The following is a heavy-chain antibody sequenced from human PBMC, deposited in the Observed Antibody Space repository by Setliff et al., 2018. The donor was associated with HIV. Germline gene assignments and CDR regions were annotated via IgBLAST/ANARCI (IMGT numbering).Heavy chain of an antibody. V-gene: IGHV1-18*01. D-gene: IGHD3-3*01. CDR3: AREYYDFWSCYSDAFHI. CDR2: ISAYNGNT. CDR1: GYTFTSYG. J-gene: IGHJ3*02. Sequence: GASVKVSCKASGYTFTSYGISWVRQAPGQGLEWMGWISAYNGNTNYAQALQGRVTMTTDTSTSTAYMELRSLRADDTAVYYSAREYYDFWSCYSDAFHIWGQGTMVTVSS.